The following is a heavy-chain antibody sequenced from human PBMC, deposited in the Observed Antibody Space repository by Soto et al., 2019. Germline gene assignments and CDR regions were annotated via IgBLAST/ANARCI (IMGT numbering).Heavy chain of an antibody. CDR1: GDSISSSSYY. CDR2: IFYSGST. Sequence: SETLSLTCTVSGDSISSSSYYWGWNRQPPGKGLEWIGSIFYSGSTYYNPSLKSRVTISVDTSKNQFSLNLSSVTAADTAEYYCARGAGSPTYYYGMDVWGQGTTVTVSS. V-gene: IGHV4-39*01. D-gene: IGHD2-15*01. J-gene: IGHJ6*02. CDR3: ARGAGSPTYYYGMDV.